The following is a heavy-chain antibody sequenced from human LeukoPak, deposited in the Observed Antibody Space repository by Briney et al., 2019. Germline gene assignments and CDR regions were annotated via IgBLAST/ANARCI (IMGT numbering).Heavy chain of an antibody. Sequence: PSETLSLTCVVSGASVSTSHWNWIRQLPGKGLEWIGCLSYTGKTDYNPFLASRVTISLGTSKNQVSLKLRSVTAADTAVYYCSEGYFEPFDHWGQGTLVTVSS. D-gene: IGHD2/OR15-2a*01. J-gene: IGHJ4*02. CDR1: GASVSTSH. V-gene: IGHV4-59*02. CDR2: LSYTGKT. CDR3: SEGYFEPFDH.